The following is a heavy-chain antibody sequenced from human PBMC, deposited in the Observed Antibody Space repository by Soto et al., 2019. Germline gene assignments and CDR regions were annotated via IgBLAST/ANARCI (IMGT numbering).Heavy chain of an antibody. CDR2: INPSGGST. J-gene: IGHJ4*02. V-gene: IGHV1-46*01. CDR3: ARETGTMMVVAPAYYFDY. D-gene: IGHD3-22*01. CDR1: GYTFTSYY. Sequence: ASVKVSCKASGYTFTSYYMHWVRQAPGQGLEWMGIINPSGGSTSYAQKFQGRVTMTRDTSTSTVYMELSSLRSEDTAVYYCARETGTMMVVAPAYYFDYWGQGTLVTVSS.